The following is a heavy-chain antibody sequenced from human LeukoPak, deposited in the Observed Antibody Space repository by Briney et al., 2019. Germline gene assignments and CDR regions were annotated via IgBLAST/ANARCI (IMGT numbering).Heavy chain of an antibody. Sequence: SETLSLTCTISGGSISSYYWSWIRQPPGKGLEWIGYIYYSGSTNYNPSLKSRVTISVDTSKNQFSLKLSSVTAADTAVYYCARAAAGGGYNSDYWGQGTLVTVSS. V-gene: IGHV4-59*01. CDR3: ARAAAGGGYNSDY. CDR2: IYYSGST. CDR1: GGSISSYY. J-gene: IGHJ4*02. D-gene: IGHD5-24*01.